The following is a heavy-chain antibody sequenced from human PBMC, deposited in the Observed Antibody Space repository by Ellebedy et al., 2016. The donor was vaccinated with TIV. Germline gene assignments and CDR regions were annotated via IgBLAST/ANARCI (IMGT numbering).Heavy chain of an antibody. J-gene: IGHJ4*02. CDR1: GFTFSSYA. Sequence: PGGSLRLSCAASGFTFSSYAMSWVRQAPGKGLEWVSGISGSGGSTYSADSVKGRFIISRDNSKNTLYLQMNSLRAEDTAVYYCAKTPEVILLHAYFDNWGQGTLVTVSS. CDR3: AKTPEVILLHAYFDN. CDR2: ISGSGGST. V-gene: IGHV3-23*01. D-gene: IGHD2/OR15-2a*01.